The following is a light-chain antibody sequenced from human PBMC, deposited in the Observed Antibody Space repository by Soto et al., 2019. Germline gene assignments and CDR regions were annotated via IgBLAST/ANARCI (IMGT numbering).Light chain of an antibody. V-gene: IGKV1-5*01. J-gene: IGKJ1*01. Sequence: DIHMTQSPSTLTASVGDRVTITFRASQSISNWLDWYQQKRGTAPKVLIYHASNLQSGVPSRFSGSGSGTEFTLTISSLQPDDFATYYCQQYNSYSFGQGTKVDI. CDR1: QSISNW. CDR2: HAS. CDR3: QQYNSYS.